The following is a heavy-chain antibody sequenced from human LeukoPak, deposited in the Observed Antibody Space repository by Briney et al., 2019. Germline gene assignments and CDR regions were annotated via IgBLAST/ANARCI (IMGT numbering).Heavy chain of an antibody. V-gene: IGHV3-21*01. D-gene: IGHD1-26*01. CDR2: ISSSGGNM. Sequence: PGGSLRLSCAASGFSFSSYSMNWVRQAPGKWLEWVSGISSSGGNMFKADSVKGRFTVSRDNAKNSLYLQMNSLRVEDTAVYYCARDLGATFSYSFDYWGQGTLVIVSS. CDR3: ARDLGATFSYSFDY. CDR1: GFSFSSYS. J-gene: IGHJ4*02.